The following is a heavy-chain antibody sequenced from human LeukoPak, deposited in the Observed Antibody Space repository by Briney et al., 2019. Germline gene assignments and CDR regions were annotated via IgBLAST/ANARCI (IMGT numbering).Heavy chain of an antibody. CDR3: ARQVVTLSSDAFDI. V-gene: IGHV3-74*01. CDR2: INSDGSST. Sequence: SGGSLRLSCAASGFTYSSYWMHWVRQAPGKGLVWVSRINSDGSSTNYADSVKGRLTISRDNAKNTLYLQMNSLRAEDTAVYYCARQVVTLSSDAFDIWGQGTMVTVSS. D-gene: IGHD2-21*02. J-gene: IGHJ3*02. CDR1: GFTYSSYW.